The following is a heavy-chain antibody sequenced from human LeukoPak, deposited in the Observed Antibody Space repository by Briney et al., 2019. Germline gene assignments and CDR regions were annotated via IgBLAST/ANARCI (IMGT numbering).Heavy chain of an antibody. CDR1: GFSLTTSGVG. V-gene: IGHV2-5*01. D-gene: IGHD3-3*01. Sequence: SSPTLVKPTQTLTLTCTFSGFSLTTSGVGVGWIRQPPGKALEWFALIYWNDDKRNSPSLKNRLTITKDTSKNQVVLTMTTMDPVDTATYYCAHFLLGSAYFDNWGQGILVTVSS. J-gene: IGHJ4*02. CDR3: AHFLLGSAYFDN. CDR2: IYWNDDK.